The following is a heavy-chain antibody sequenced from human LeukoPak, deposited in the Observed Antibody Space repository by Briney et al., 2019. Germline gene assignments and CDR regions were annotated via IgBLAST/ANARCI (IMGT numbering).Heavy chain of an antibody. D-gene: IGHD2-21*02. Sequence: ASVKVSCKASGYTFTSYYMHWVRQAPGQGLEWMGIINPSGGSTSYAQKFRGRVTMTRDMSTSTDYMELSSLRSEDTAVYYCARDNSVEETAWWFDPWGQGTLVTVSS. CDR2: INPSGGST. V-gene: IGHV1-46*01. J-gene: IGHJ5*02. CDR1: GYTFTSYY. CDR3: ARDNSVEETAWWFDP.